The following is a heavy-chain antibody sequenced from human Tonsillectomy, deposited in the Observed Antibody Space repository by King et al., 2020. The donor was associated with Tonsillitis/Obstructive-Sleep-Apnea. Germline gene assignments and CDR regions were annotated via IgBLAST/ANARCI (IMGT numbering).Heavy chain of an antibody. CDR3: AKDRGGITIFGVVIMSWFDP. CDR2: ISGSGGST. V-gene: IGHV3-23*04. Sequence: VQLVESGGGLVQPGGSLRLSCAASGFTFSSYAMSWVRQAPGKGLEWVSAISGSGGSTYYADSVKGRFTNSRDNSKNTLYLQMNSLRAEDTAVYYCAKDRGGITIFGVVIMSWFDPWGQGTLVTVSS. CDR1: GFTFSSYA. J-gene: IGHJ5*02. D-gene: IGHD3-3*01.